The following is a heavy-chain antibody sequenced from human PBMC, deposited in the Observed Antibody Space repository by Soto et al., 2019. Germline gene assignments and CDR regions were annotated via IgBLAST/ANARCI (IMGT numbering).Heavy chain of an antibody. D-gene: IGHD5-12*01. CDR2: IIPILGIA. Sequence: QVQLVQSGAEVKKPGSSVKVSCTASGGTFSSYTISWVRQAPGQGLEWMGRIIPILGIANYAQKFQGRVTITADKSTSRAYMELSSLRSEDTAMYYCARERGGSTFDIWGQGTMVTVSS. CDR1: GGTFSSYT. V-gene: IGHV1-69*08. CDR3: ARERGGSTFDI. J-gene: IGHJ3*02.